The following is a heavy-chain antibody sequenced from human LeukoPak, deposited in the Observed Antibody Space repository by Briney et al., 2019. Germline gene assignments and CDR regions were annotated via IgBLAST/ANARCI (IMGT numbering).Heavy chain of an antibody. CDR1: GFTVRSYD. Sequence: GGSLRLSCAASGFTVRSYDMHWVRQVAGKGLGWVSAISTASNPHYAASVQGRFTIFRANAENSLYLQMNSLSAEDTAVYYCARELGIEGYWYFDLWGRGTLVTVSS. D-gene: IGHD7-27*01. V-gene: IGHV3-13*05. CDR3: ARELGIEGYWYFDL. J-gene: IGHJ2*01. CDR2: ISTASNP.